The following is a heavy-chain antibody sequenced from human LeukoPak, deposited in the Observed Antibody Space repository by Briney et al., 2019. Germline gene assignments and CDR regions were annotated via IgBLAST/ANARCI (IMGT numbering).Heavy chain of an antibody. J-gene: IGHJ3*02. CDR3: ARGGNGMTTVTTGAFDI. Sequence: GASVKVSCKASGYTFTGYYMHWVRQAPGQGLEWMGWISPYNGNTNYAQKLQGRVTMTTDTSTSTAYMELRSLRSDDMAVYYCARGGNGMTTVTTGAFDIWGQGTMVTVSS. D-gene: IGHD4-17*01. CDR2: ISPYNGNT. CDR1: GYTFTGYY. V-gene: IGHV1-18*03.